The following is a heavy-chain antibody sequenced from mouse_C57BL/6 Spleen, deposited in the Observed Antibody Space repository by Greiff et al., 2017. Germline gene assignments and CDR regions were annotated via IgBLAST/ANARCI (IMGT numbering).Heavy chain of an antibody. CDR3: ANYYGSAY. D-gene: IGHD1-1*01. CDR1: GYTFTSYW. CDR2: IHPNSGNT. Sequence: VQLQQSGAELVKPGASVKLSCKASGYTFTSYWMHWVKQRPGQGLEWIGMIHPNSGNTNYNEKFKSKATLTVDKSSSTAYMQLSSLTSEDSAVYYCANYYGSAYWGQGTLVTVSA. J-gene: IGHJ3*01. V-gene: IGHV1-64*01.